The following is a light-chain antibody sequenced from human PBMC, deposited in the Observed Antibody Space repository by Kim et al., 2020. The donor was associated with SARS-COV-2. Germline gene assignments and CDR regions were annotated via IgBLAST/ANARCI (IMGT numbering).Light chain of an antibody. J-gene: IGLJ3*02. CDR1: SLRSYY. CDR3: NSRDSSGNHWV. Sequence: ALGQTVRITCQGDSLRSYYASWYQQMPGQAPLLVIYLKNKWPSGIPDRFSGSSSGNTASLTITGAQAEDEADYYCNSRDSSGNHWVFGGGTKLTVL. V-gene: IGLV3-19*01. CDR2: LKN.